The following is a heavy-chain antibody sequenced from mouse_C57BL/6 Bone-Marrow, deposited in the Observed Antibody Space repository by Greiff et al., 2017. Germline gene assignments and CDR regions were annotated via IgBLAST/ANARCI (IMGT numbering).Heavy chain of an antibody. J-gene: IGHJ4*01. D-gene: IGHD2-2*01. V-gene: IGHV14-4*01. CDR1: GFNIKDDY. CDR2: IDPENGDT. Sequence: VQLQQSGAELVRPGASVKLSCTASGFNIKDDYMHWVKQRPEQGLEWIGWIDPENGDTEYASKFQGKATITADKSSNTAYLQLSSLTSEDTAVYFCTPNILRLRRDAMDYWGQGTSVTVSS. CDR3: TPNILRLRRDAMDY.